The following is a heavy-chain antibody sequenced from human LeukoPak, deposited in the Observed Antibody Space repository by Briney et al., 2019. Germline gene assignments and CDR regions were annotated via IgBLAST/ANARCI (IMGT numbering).Heavy chain of an antibody. CDR2: INPNSGGT. J-gene: IGHJ5*02. CDR3: AIKWELDP. V-gene: IGHV1-2*02. CDR1: GYTFTGYY. Sequence: ASVKVSCKASGYTFTGYYMHXVRQAPGRXXEWMGWINPNSGGTNYAQKFQGRVTMTRDTSISTAYMELSRLRSDDTAVYYCAIKWELDPWGQGTLVTVSS. D-gene: IGHD1-26*01.